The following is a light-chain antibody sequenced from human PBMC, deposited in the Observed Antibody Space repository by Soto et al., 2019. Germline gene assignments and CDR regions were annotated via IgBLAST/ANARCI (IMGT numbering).Light chain of an antibody. Sequence: EIVLAQSPGTLSLSPGERATLSCRTSQTISNTYLAWYQHKPGQAPRLLIYGTSNRATGIPDRLSGSGSGTDFSITIGRVEPEDFAVYDCQEYVTSPPGYTFGQGTRLETK. CDR1: QTISNTY. CDR2: GTS. V-gene: IGKV3-20*01. J-gene: IGKJ2*01. CDR3: QEYVTSPPGYT.